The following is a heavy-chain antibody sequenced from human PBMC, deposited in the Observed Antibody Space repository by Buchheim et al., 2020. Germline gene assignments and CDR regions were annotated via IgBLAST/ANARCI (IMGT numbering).Heavy chain of an antibody. J-gene: IGHJ5*01. D-gene: IGHD3-22*01. CDR2: ITSGGIT. V-gene: IGHV3-23*01. CDR1: GFTFTNYA. CDR3: AIDSTGFYGWFES. Sequence: EVQLLESGGDLVQPGGSLRLSCAASGFTFTNYAMSWVRQAPGKGLEWVSAITSGGITYYANSVKGRFTISRDNSINTPYLQMKSLRAEETAIYYCAIDSTGFYGWFESWGPGTL.